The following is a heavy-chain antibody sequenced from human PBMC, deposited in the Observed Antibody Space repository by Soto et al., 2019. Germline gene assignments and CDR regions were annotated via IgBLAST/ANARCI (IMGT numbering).Heavy chain of an antibody. J-gene: IGHJ4*02. CDR1: GFTFSSYA. CDR3: ARDYYDILTGYLDY. V-gene: IGHV3-30-3*01. CDR2: ISYDGSNK. D-gene: IGHD3-9*01. Sequence: GGSLRLSCAASGFTFSSYAMHWVRQAPGKGLEWVAVISYDGSNKYYADSVKGRFTISRDNSKNTLYLQMNSLRAEDTAVYYCARDYYDILTGYLDYWGQGTLVTVSS.